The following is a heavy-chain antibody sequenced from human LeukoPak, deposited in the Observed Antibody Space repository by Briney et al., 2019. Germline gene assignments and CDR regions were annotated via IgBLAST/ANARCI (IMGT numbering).Heavy chain of an antibody. CDR1: GLIFTSHG. CDR2: VWFDGSNQ. Sequence: PGGSLRLSCAASGLIFTSHGMHWVRQAPGKGLEWVAVVWFDGSNQFYADSVKGRFTISRDNSKNTLYLQMNSLRAEDTAVYYCARGPYSSSWYYFEYWGQGTLVTVSS. J-gene: IGHJ4*02. D-gene: IGHD6-13*01. V-gene: IGHV3-33*01. CDR3: ARGPYSSSWYYFEY.